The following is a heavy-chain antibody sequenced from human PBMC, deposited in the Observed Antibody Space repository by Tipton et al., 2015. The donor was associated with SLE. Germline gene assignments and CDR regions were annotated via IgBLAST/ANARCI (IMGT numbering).Heavy chain of an antibody. D-gene: IGHD3/OR15-3a*01. J-gene: IGHJ4*02. CDR3: ARHAGLDYYFDY. CDR2: IYYSGST. CDR1: GGSISSFH. V-gene: IGHV4-59*08. Sequence: TLSLTCTVSGGSISSFHWSWIRQPPGKGLEWIGYIYYSGSTTYNPSPKSRVTISVDTSKNHFSLKLSSVTAADTAFYYCARHAGLDYYFDYWGQGTLVTVSS.